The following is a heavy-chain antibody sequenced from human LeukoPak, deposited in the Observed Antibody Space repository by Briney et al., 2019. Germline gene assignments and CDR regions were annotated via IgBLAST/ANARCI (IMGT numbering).Heavy chain of an antibody. CDR2: INPSGGST. V-gene: IGHV1-46*01. D-gene: IGHD6-13*01. Sequence: ATVKVSCKAFGYPFTSYYIHWVRQAPGQGLEWMGIINPSGGSTRYAQEFQGRVTMTRDTSTSTVYMDLTSLRSEDTAVYYCARESLAAAEIDYWGQGTLVTVSS. CDR3: ARESLAAAEIDY. J-gene: IGHJ4*02. CDR1: GYPFTSYY.